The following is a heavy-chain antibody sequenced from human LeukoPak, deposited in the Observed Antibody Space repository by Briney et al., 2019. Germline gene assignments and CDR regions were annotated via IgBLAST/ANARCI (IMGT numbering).Heavy chain of an antibody. Sequence: ASVKVSCKASGYTFPSYFMHWVRQAPGQGLEWTGIINPTGGSTTYAQKFQGRVTMTRDTSTSTVYMELSSLRSDDTAVYYCARDLRGSYGMDVWGQGTTVTVSS. CDR2: INPTGGST. J-gene: IGHJ6*02. V-gene: IGHV1-46*01. CDR1: GYTFPSYF. CDR3: ARDLRGSYGMDV. D-gene: IGHD5-12*01.